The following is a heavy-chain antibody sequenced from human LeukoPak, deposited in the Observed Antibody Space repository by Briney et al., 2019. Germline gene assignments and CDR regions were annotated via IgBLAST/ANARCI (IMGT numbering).Heavy chain of an antibody. J-gene: IGHJ4*02. CDR3: ARYDVGWYYFDY. D-gene: IGHD6-19*01. CDR1: GGSFSGYY. Sequence: SETLSLTCAVYGGSFSGYYWSWIRQPPGKGLEWIGEINHSGSTNYNPSLKSRVTISVDKSKNQFSLKLSSVTAADTAVYYCARYDVGWYYFDYWGQGTLVTVSS. CDR2: INHSGST. V-gene: IGHV4-34*01.